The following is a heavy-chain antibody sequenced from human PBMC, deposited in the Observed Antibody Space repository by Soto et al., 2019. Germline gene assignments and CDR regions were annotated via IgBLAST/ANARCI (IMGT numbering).Heavy chain of an antibody. V-gene: IGHV3-33*01. J-gene: IGHJ6*02. CDR2: IWSDGSYS. CDR1: GFTFSSYG. CDR3: ARDRGYNYAGVDV. Sequence: QVQLVDSGGDVVQPGRSLRLSCAASGFTFSSYGMHWVRQAPDKGLEWVAVIWSDGSYSSYADSVKGRFTISRDNSKTTVYLQMNILRVEDTGVYYCARDRGYNYAGVDVWGQGTTVTVSS.